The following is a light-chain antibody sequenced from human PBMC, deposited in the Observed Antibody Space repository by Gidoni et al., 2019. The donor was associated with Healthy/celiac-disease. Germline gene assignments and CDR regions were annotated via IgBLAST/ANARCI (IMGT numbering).Light chain of an antibody. J-gene: IGLJ3*02. CDR2: EVS. CDR3: SSYAGSWV. V-gene: IGLV2-8*01. Sequence: QSALTQPPSASGSPGQSVTISCTGTSSDVVGYNYVSWYQQHPGKAPKLMIYEVSKRPSGVPDRFSGSKSGNTASLTVSGLQAEDEADYYCSSYAGSWVFGGGTKLTVL. CDR1: SSDVVGYNY.